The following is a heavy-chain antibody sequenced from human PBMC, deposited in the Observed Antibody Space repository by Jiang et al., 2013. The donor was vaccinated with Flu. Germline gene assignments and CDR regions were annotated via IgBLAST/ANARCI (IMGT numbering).Heavy chain of an antibody. V-gene: IGHV4-59*12. CDR3: ARDVSTKYGITGTFDY. CDR2: IYYSGST. Sequence: SWIRQPPGKGLEWIGYIYYSGSTYYNPSLKSRVTISVDTSKNQFSLKLSSVTAADTAVYYCARDVSTKYGITGTFDYWGQGTLVTVSS. D-gene: IGHD1-7*01. J-gene: IGHJ4*02.